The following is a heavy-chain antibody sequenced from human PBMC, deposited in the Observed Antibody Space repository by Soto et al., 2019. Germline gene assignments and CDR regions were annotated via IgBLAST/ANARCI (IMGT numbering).Heavy chain of an antibody. Sequence: EVQLVESGGGLVQPGGSLRLSCTASGLTFNNYWMHWVRQAPGKGPVWVSRINGDGRTTTYADSVRGRFTISRDNAKNTVYLQMNSLRAEDTDVYYCVGGDYAGAGTFSLTDHWGQGSLVTVSS. CDR2: INGDGRTT. D-gene: IGHD3-10*01. V-gene: IGHV3-74*01. CDR3: VGGDYAGAGTFSLTDH. CDR1: GLTFNNYW. J-gene: IGHJ4*02.